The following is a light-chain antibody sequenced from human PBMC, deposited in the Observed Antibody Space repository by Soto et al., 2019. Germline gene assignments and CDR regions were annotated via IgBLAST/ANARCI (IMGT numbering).Light chain of an antibody. Sequence: EIVLTQSPVTLSLSPGEIATLSCSASQSVSSSYLAWYQQKPGQAPRLLIYGASSRATGIPDRFSGSGSGTDFTLTISRLEPEDFAVYYCQQYGSSPVTFGQGTKWIS. J-gene: IGKJ1*01. CDR1: QSVSSSY. CDR3: QQYGSSPVT. CDR2: GAS. V-gene: IGKV3-20*01.